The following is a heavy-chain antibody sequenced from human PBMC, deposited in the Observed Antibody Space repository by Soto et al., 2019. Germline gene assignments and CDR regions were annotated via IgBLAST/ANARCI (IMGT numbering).Heavy chain of an antibody. CDR2: ISSSGSTI. D-gene: IGHD3-3*01. CDR1: GFTFSDYY. Sequence: GGSLRLSCAASGFTFSDYYMSWIRQAPGKGLEWVSYISSSGSTIYYADSVKGRFTISRDNAKNSLYLQINSLRAEDTAVYYCARGRITIFNYYGMDVWGQGTTVTVSS. V-gene: IGHV3-11*01. CDR3: ARGRITIFNYYGMDV. J-gene: IGHJ6*02.